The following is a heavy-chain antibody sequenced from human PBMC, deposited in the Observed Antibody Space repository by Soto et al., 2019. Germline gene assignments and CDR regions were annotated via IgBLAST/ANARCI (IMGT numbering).Heavy chain of an antibody. V-gene: IGHV3-23*01. CDR2: INGSGSET. CDR1: GFTFRSHA. D-gene: IGHD1-1*01. J-gene: IGHJ4*02. CDR3: ARRARDGRNSAIDF. Sequence: EVQLSESGGGLVQPGGSLRLSCAASGFTFRSHAMNWVRQAPGKGLEWVSDINGSGSETYYGNSVKGQFTTSRDNSKSMSFLQLNSLRGDDTAVYYCARRARDGRNSAIDFWGQGTLVTVSS.